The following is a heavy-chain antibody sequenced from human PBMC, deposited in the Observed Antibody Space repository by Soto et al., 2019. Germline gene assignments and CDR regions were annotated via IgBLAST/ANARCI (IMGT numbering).Heavy chain of an antibody. D-gene: IGHD2-21*02. V-gene: IGHV4-59*01. Sequence: SESLSLTCTVSGGSISRYYWSWIRQPPGKGLEWIGYMYNTGSTVYNPSFKSRVTISVDTSKNQFSLKLNSVTAADTAVYYCARDLWGYCGTDCYPLDVWGQGTTVTV. J-gene: IGHJ6*02. CDR3: ARDLWGYCGTDCYPLDV. CDR1: GGSISRYY. CDR2: MYNTGST.